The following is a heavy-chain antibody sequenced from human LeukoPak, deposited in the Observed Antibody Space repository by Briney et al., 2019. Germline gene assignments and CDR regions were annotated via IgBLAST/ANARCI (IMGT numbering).Heavy chain of an antibody. CDR2: LSDTGSMI. V-gene: IGHV3-23*01. D-gene: IGHD1-26*01. J-gene: IGHJ4*02. CDR3: VKDGGIYPAWYFED. Sequence: PGVSLRLSCAASGLPFSTYAMTWVRQAPGKGLEWVSTLSDTGSMIYYADSVKGRFTISRDNSKNTVYLQMNSLRADDTAVYYCVKDGGIYPAWYFEDWSQANMVTVSS. CDR1: GLPFSTYA.